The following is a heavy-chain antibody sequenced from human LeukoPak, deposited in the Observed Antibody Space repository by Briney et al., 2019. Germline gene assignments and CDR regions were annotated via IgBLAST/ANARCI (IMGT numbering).Heavy chain of an antibody. J-gene: IGHJ5*02. CDR3: ASHYGSGSWNWLDP. D-gene: IGHD3-10*01. CDR1: GFTFSKCG. V-gene: IGHV3-23*01. CDR2: ISGSGDST. Sequence: GGSLRLYCAASGFTFSKCGMSWVRQTPGRGWEWVSAISGSGDSTYYADSAKGRFTISRDNYKNTLYLQMNSLRAEDTAVYYCASHYGSGSWNWLDPWGQGTLVTVSS.